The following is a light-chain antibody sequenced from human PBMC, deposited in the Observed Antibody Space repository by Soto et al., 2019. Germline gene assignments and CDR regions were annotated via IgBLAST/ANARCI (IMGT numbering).Light chain of an antibody. CDR3: SSYTTSTTYV. CDR1: SSDVGRYNY. Sequence: QSALTQPASVSGSPGQSITISCTGTSSDVGRYNYVSWYQHHPGKAPRLMIYDVSNRPSGVSNRFSGSKSGNTASLTISGLQAEDEADYYCSSYTTSTTYVLGTGTKLTV. CDR2: DVS. V-gene: IGLV2-14*01. J-gene: IGLJ1*01.